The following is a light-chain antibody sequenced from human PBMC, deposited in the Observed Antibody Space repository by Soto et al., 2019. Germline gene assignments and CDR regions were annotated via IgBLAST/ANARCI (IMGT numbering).Light chain of an antibody. J-gene: IGKJ5*01. CDR1: QSVSSS. V-gene: IGKV3-11*01. CDR2: DAS. CDR3: QQRSNWPPIT. Sequence: ELVMTQSPGTLSLSPGESATLSCRGSQSVSSSRLAWYRQKPGQAPRLLIYDASNRATGIPARFSGSGSGTDFTLTISSLEPEDFAVYYCQQRSNWPPITCGQGTRLEIK.